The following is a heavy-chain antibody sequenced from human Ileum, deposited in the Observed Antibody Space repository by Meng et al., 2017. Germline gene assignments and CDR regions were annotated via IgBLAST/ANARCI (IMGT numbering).Heavy chain of an antibody. CDR1: GFTVSSNY. Sequence: AHPVESGGGLVQPGGSLRLSCAASGFTVSSNYMSWVRQAPGKGLEWVSVIYSGGSTYYADSVKGRFTISRDNSKNTLYLQMNSLRAEDTAVYYCARGHYGSGSLDYWGQGTLVTVSS. D-gene: IGHD3-10*01. J-gene: IGHJ4*02. CDR2: IYSGGST. V-gene: IGHV3-66*02. CDR3: ARGHYGSGSLDY.